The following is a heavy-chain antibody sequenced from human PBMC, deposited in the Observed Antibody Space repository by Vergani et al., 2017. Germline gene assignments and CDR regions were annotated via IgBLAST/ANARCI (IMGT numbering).Heavy chain of an antibody. CDR2: IYYSGST. D-gene: IGHD6-13*01. CDR3: ARDLMYSSSWSVGMDV. Sequence: QVQLQESGPGLVKPSQTLSLTCTVSGGSISSGDYYWSWIRQPPGKGLEWIGYIYYSGSTYYNPSLKSRVTISVDTSKNQFSLKLSSVTAADTAAYYCARDLMYSSSWSVGMDVWGQGTTVTVSS. J-gene: IGHJ6*02. CDR1: GGSISSGDYY. V-gene: IGHV4-30-4*08.